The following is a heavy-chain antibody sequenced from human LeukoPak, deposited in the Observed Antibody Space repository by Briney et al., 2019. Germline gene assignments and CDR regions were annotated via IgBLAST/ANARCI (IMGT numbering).Heavy chain of an antibody. J-gene: IGHJ5*02. CDR1: GVSISSSY. V-gene: IGHV4-59*01. Sequence: SETLSLTCTVSGVSISSSYWSWIRQPPGKGLEWIGYLYYSGTTNYNPSLKSRVTISVDTSKNQLSLNLSSVTAADTAVYYCAHYGSGIYNWFDPWGQGTLVTVSS. CDR3: AHYGSGIYNWFDP. CDR2: LYYSGTT. D-gene: IGHD3-10*01.